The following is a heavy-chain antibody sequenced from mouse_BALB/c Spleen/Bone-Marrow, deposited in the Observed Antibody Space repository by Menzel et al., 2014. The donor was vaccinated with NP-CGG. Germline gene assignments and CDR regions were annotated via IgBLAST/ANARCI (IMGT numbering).Heavy chain of an antibody. D-gene: IGHD3-3*01. Sequence: EVHLVESGGGLVQPGGSLKLSCATSGFTFSDYYMYWVRQTPEKRLEWVAYISNGGGSTYYPDTVKGRFTISRDNAKNTLYLQMSRLKSEDTAMYYCARWGWFYAMDYWGQGTSVTVSS. CDR2: ISNGGGST. V-gene: IGHV5-12*02. CDR3: ARWGWFYAMDY. CDR1: GFTFSDYY. J-gene: IGHJ4*01.